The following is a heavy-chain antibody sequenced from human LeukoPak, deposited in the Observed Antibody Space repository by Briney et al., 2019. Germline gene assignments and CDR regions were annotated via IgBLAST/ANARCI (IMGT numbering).Heavy chain of an antibody. V-gene: IGHV3-73*01. CDR2: IRSKANSYAT. CDR1: GFSFSGSA. Sequence: GGSLRLSCAASGFSFSGSAIHWVRQASGKGLEWVGRIRSKANSYATAYAASVKGRFTISRDDSKNTAYLQMNSLKTEDTAVYYCTRDLFFNSGSAGTWGQGTLVTVSS. CDR3: TRDLFFNSGSAGT. D-gene: IGHD1-26*01. J-gene: IGHJ4*02.